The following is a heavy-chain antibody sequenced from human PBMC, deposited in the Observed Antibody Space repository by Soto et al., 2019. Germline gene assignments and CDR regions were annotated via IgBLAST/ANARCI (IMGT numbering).Heavy chain of an antibody. CDR1: GYSFTSYW. Sequence: GESLKISCKGSGYSFTSYWIGWVRQMPGKGLEWMGIIYPGDSDTRYSPSFQGQVTISADKSISTAYLQWSSLKASDAAMYYCATSVEMATTKGDAFDIWGQGTMVTVSS. CDR2: IYPGDSDT. CDR3: ATSVEMATTKGDAFDI. J-gene: IGHJ3*02. D-gene: IGHD5-12*01. V-gene: IGHV5-51*01.